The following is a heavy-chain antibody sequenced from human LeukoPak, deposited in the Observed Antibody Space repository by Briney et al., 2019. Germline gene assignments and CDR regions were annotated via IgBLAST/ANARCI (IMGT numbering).Heavy chain of an antibody. D-gene: IGHD1-26*01. J-gene: IGHJ4*02. CDR1: GFTFSRYT. CDR3: ARDLAWSLDY. V-gene: IGHV3-48*02. CDR2: ISSSSDTI. Sequence: GGSLGLFCAASGFTFSRYTMHWVRQAPGKGREWVSYISSSSDTIYYADSVKGRFTISRDNAKDSLYLQMNSLRDEDTAVYYCARDLAWSLDYWGQGTLVTVSS.